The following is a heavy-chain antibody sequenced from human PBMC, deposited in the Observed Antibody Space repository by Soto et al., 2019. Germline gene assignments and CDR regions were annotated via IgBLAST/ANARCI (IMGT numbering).Heavy chain of an antibody. CDR3: ARARSGYNIDAFDL. CDR2: IFVSGYS. Sequence: PSETLALTCTVSGASVSSPTRFWSWVRQPPGRGLEWVFYIFVSGYSNYNPSLKSRVSISLDTSRNQFSMRLSSVTPADTAVYYCARARSGYNIDAFDLWGQGTMVTVSS. J-gene: IGHJ3*01. V-gene: IGHV4-61*01. CDR1: GASVSSPTRF. D-gene: IGHD5-12*01.